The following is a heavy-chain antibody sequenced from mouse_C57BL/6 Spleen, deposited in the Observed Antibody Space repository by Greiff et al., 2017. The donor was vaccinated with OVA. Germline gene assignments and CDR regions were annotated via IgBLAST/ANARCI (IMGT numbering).Heavy chain of an antibody. J-gene: IGHJ1*03. CDR2: IRNKANDNAT. Sequence: EVKLMESGGGLVQPGGSMKLSCAASGFTFSDAWMDWVRQTPEKGLEWVGEIRNKANDNATYYAETVKGRLTISRDASKSSVYLHINSFRAQDTGIYYCTRGLYYYGSSHWYFAVWGTGTTVTVSS. CDR3: TRGLYYYGSSHWYFAV. D-gene: IGHD1-1*01. CDR1: GFTFSDAW. V-gene: IGHV6-6*01.